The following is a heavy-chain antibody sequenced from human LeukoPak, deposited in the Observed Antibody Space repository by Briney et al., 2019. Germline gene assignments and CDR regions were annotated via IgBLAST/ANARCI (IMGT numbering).Heavy chain of an antibody. J-gene: IGHJ3*02. V-gene: IGHV3-74*01. CDR1: GFIFNSYW. CDR3: ARECKGGTCYSAMHDACDI. D-gene: IGHD2-15*01. CDR2: INTDGSGR. Sequence: SGGSLRLSCAASGFIFNSYWMHWVRQAPGKGLVWISRINTDGSGRNYADDVKGRFAISRDNTENTLYLQMNSLGADDTGVYYWARECKGGTCYSAMHDACDIWGQGTMVTVSS.